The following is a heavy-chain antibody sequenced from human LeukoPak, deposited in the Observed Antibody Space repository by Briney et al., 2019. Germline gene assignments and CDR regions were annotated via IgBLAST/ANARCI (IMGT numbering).Heavy chain of an antibody. J-gene: IGHJ4*02. CDR1: GDSVSSNSAA. CDR2: TYYRSKWYN. Sequence: SQTLSLTCAISGDSVSSNSAAWDWIRQSPSRGLEWLGRTYYRSKWYNDYAVSVKSRITINPDTSKNQFSLQLNSVTPEDTAVYYCAREGIAVAGTGYYFDYWGQGTLVTVSS. D-gene: IGHD6-19*01. CDR3: AREGIAVAGTGYYFDY. V-gene: IGHV6-1*01.